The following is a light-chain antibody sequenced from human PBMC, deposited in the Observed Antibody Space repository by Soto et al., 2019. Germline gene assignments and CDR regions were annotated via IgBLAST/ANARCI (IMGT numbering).Light chain of an antibody. CDR1: QSISSW. Sequence: DIQMTQSPSTLSASVGDRVTITCRASQSISSWLAWYQQKPGKAPKLLIYKASSLESGVPSRFSGSGSGIEFTFTISCLQPDDFATYYCQQYNVYPWTFGQGTKVEIK. J-gene: IGKJ1*01. V-gene: IGKV1-5*03. CDR3: QQYNVYPWT. CDR2: KAS.